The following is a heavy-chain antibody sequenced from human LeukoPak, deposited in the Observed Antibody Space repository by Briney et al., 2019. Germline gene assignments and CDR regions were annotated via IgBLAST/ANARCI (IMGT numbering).Heavy chain of an antibody. V-gene: IGHV3-53*01. Sequence: GGSLRLSCAASGFTFSSYAMSWVRQAPGKGLEWVSVIHSGGSTYYADSVKGRFTISRDNSKNTLFLQMNSLRAEDTAVYYCASQYSSSWSFDYWGQGTLVTVSS. D-gene: IGHD6-13*01. CDR3: ASQYSSSWSFDY. CDR2: IHSGGST. J-gene: IGHJ4*02. CDR1: GFTFSSYA.